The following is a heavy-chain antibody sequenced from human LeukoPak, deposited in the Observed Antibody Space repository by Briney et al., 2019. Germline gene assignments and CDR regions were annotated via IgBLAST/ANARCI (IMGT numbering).Heavy chain of an antibody. D-gene: IGHD6-13*01. CDR2: LYVSSDT. CDR3: ARDWYSSSLDNWFDP. V-gene: IGHV4-61*02. Sequence: SETLSLTCTVSGASISSGSHYWSWIRQPAGKGLEWIGRLYVSSDTTYNPSLKSRVTISADTSKNQFSLKLSSVTAADTAVYYCARDWYSSSLDNWFDPWGQGILVTVSS. CDR1: GASISSGSHY. J-gene: IGHJ5*02.